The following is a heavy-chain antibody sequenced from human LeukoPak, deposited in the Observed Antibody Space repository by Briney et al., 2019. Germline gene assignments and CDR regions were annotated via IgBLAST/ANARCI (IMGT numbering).Heavy chain of an antibody. CDR1: RFTFSSYG. Sequence: GGSLRLSCAASRFTFSSYGMHWVRQAPGKGLEWVAVISYDGSNKYYADSVKGRFTISRDNSKDTLYLQMNSLRAEDTAVYYCARGQLAYFDYWGQGSLVTVSS. CDR3: ARGQLAYFDY. D-gene: IGHD6-6*01. CDR2: ISYDGSNK. V-gene: IGHV3-30*03. J-gene: IGHJ4*02.